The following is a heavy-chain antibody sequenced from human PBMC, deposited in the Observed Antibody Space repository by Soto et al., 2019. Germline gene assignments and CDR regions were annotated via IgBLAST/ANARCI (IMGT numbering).Heavy chain of an antibody. CDR3: ARYNSYAIDY. CDR1: GTSISSYY. J-gene: IGHJ4*02. CDR2: THYSGTT. V-gene: IGHV4-59*01. Sequence: SETLSLTCTVSGTSISSYYWSRIRQPPGKGLEWIANTHYSGTTNYNPSLASRVTLSVDTSKNQFSLKMTSVTATDRAMYFCARYNSYAIDYWGRGTLVTVSS. D-gene: IGHD2-8*01.